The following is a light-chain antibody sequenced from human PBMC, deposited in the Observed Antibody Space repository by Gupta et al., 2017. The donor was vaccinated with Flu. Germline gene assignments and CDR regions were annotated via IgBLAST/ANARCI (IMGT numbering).Light chain of an antibody. J-gene: IGLJ1*01. CDR1: SNDVGGYDY. V-gene: IGLV2-14*01. CDR3: SSYSGTNTRV. Sequence: QSALTQPVSVSGSTGQSITTSCTGTSNDVGGYDYVSWYQQHPGKAPKLMSYEVSNRPSGVSNRFSASKSGNTASLTISGLQAEDEADYYCSSYSGTNTRVFETGTKVTVL. CDR2: EVS.